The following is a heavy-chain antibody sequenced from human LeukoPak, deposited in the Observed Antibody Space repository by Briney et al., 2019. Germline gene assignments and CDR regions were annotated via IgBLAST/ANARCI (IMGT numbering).Heavy chain of an antibody. CDR2: IYTSGST. CDR3: AGSNYDFWSGRNI. V-gene: IGHV4-4*07. J-gene: IGHJ3*02. CDR1: GGSISSYY. Sequence: SETLSLTCTVSGGSISSYYWSWIRQPAGKGLEWIGRIYTSGSTNYNPSLKSRVTISVGTSKNQFSLKLSSVTAADTAVYYCAGSNYDFWSGRNIWGQGTMVTVSS. D-gene: IGHD3-3*01.